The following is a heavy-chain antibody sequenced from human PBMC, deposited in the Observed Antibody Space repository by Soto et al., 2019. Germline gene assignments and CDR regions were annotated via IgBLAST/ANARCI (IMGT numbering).Heavy chain of an antibody. CDR1: GFTFSSYW. CDR3: ARDPLYYYGSGSQEVRHY. Sequence: GGSLRLSCAASGFTFSSYWMSWVRQAPGKGLEWVANIKQDGSEKYYVDSVKGRFTISRDKAKNSLYLQMNSLRAEDTAVYYCARDPLYYYGSGSQEVRHYWGQGTLVTVSS. CDR2: IKQDGSEK. V-gene: IGHV3-7*01. J-gene: IGHJ4*02. D-gene: IGHD3-10*01.